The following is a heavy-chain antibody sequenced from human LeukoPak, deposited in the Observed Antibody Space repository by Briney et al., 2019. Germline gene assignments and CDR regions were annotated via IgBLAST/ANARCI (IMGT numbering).Heavy chain of an antibody. CDR2: IYTSGST. D-gene: IGHD6-6*01. CDR3: ARVPAYSSSSGSDY. Sequence: SETLSLTCTVSGGSISSGSYYWSWIRQPAGNGLEWIGRIYTSGSTNYNPSLKSRVTISVDRSKNQFSLKLSSVTAADTAVYYCARVPAYSSSSGSDYWGQGTLVTVSS. J-gene: IGHJ4*02. V-gene: IGHV4-61*02. CDR1: GGSISSGSYY.